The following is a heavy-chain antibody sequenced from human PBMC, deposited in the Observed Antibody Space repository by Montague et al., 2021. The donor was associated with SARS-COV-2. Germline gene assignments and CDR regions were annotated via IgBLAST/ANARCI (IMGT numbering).Heavy chain of an antibody. CDR3: AREPPAVASGTWA. V-gene: IGHV3-53*01. CDR2: IYSRGVT. CDR1: GLTVGNNF. D-gene: IGHD3-10*01. J-gene: IGHJ1*01. Sequence: SLRLSCAVSGLTVGNNFMTWVRQAPGKGLEWVAVIYSRGVTNYADSVRGRFIISRDNSKNKVYLQMNSLRVADTAVYYCAREPPAVASGTWAWGQGTLVTVSS.